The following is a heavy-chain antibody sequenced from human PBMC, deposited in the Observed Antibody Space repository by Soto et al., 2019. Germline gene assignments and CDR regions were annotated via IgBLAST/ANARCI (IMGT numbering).Heavy chain of an antibody. J-gene: IGHJ6*02. CDR1: GGPFSSYA. CDR2: IIPIFGTA. D-gene: IGHD2-8*01. CDR3: AITHVGYCTNGVCYTVYYYYGMDV. V-gene: IGHV1-69*01. Sequence: QVQLVQSGAEVKKPGSSVKVSCKASGGPFSSYAISWVRQAPGQGLEWMGGIIPIFGTANYAQKFQGRVTITADESTSTAYMELSSLRSEDTAVYYCAITHVGYCTNGVCYTVYYYYGMDVWGQGTTVTVSS.